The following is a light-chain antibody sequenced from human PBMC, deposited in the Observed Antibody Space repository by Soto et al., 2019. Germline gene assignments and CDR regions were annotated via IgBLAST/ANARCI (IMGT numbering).Light chain of an antibody. CDR3: QQYGSSPIT. CDR2: GAS. V-gene: IGKV3-20*01. J-gene: IGKJ5*01. Sequence: DIVLTQSPGTLSLSPGERATLSCRASQSVSSNYLAWYQQRPGQAPRLLIYGASSRATGIPDRFSCSGSGTDFTLTISRLGPEDFALYYCQQYGSSPITFGQGTRLEIK. CDR1: QSVSSNY.